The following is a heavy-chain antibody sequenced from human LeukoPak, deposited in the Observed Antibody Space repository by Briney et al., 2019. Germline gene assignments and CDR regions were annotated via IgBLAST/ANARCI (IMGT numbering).Heavy chain of an antibody. CDR2: IYSGGST. J-gene: IGHJ4*02. CDR1: GFTVSSNY. Sequence: PGGSLRLSCAASGFTVSSNYMSWVRQAPGKGLEWVSVIYSGGSTYYTDSVKGRFTISRDNSKNTLYLQMNSLRAEDTAVYYCARVAGRWVVPAAALFDYWGQGTLVTVSS. V-gene: IGHV3-53*01. CDR3: ARVAGRWVVPAAALFDY. D-gene: IGHD2-2*01.